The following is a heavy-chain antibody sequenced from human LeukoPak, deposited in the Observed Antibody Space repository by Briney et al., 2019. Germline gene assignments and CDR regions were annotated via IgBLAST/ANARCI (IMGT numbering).Heavy chain of an antibody. Sequence: SVKVSCKTSGGTFNNSAISWVRQAPGQGLEWLGGLMPLFGTAGYAQKFQGRVTITKDESTRTVYLELTSLTSDDTAVYYCARDVHGDYGSGWFDPWGQGTLVSVSS. CDR2: LMPLFGTA. CDR1: GGTFNNSA. D-gene: IGHD4-17*01. V-gene: IGHV1-69*05. CDR3: ARDVHGDYGSGWFDP. J-gene: IGHJ5*02.